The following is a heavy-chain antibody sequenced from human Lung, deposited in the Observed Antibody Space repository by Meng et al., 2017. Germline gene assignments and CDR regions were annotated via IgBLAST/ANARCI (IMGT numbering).Heavy chain of an antibody. CDR3: ARAEDYYDSSGYYYGLDY. J-gene: IGHJ4*02. D-gene: IGHD3-22*01. CDR1: GGTFSSYA. V-gene: IGHV1-69*01. CDR2: IIPIFGTA. Sequence: QVGLVQSGAEVKKPGSPVKVSCKASGGTFSSYAISWVRQAPGQGLEWMGGIIPIFGTANYAQKFQGRVTITADESTSTAYMELSSLRSEDTAVYYCARAEDYYDSSGYYYGLDYWGQGTLVTVSS.